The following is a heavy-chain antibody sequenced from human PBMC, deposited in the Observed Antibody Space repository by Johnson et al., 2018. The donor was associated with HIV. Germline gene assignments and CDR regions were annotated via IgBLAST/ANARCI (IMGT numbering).Heavy chain of an antibody. CDR1: GFTFDDYA. Sequence: VQLVESGGGVVQPGRSVRLSCAASGFTFDDYAMHWVRQAPGKGLEWVSGISWNSGSIGYADSVKGRFTISRDNAKNSLYLQMNSLRAEDTALYYCARWNMITFGGVIVKAGACDIWGQGTMVTVSS. J-gene: IGHJ3*02. D-gene: IGHD3-16*02. CDR2: ISWNSGSI. V-gene: IGHV3-9*01. CDR3: ARWNMITFGGVIVKAGACDI.